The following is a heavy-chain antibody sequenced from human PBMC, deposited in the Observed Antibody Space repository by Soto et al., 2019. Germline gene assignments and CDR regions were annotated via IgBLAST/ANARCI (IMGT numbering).Heavy chain of an antibody. CDR2: IYHSGST. Sequence: PSWTMALTCTVCGGSISSGGDYWSWISQPPGKGLEWIGEIYHSGSTNYNPSLKSRVTISVDTSKNQFSLKLSSVTAADTAVYYCARYLTFTRSLDYWGQGTLVTVSS. CDR3: ARYLTFTRSLDY. V-gene: IGHV4-61*08. J-gene: IGHJ4*02. CDR1: GGSISSGGDY.